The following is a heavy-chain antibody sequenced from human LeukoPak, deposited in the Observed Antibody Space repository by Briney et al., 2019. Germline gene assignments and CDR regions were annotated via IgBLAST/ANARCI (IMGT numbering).Heavy chain of an antibody. J-gene: IGHJ6*02. Sequence: GGSLRLSCAASGFTFSSYWMHWVRQAPGKGLVWVSHINGDGSTTSYADSVKGRFTVSRDNAKRSLYLQIESLRDDDTAVYHCALSSIHKDYYFGMDVWGQGTTVTVSS. CDR1: GFTFSSYW. CDR3: ALSSIHKDYYFGMDV. D-gene: IGHD2-2*01. CDR2: INGDGSTT. V-gene: IGHV3-74*01.